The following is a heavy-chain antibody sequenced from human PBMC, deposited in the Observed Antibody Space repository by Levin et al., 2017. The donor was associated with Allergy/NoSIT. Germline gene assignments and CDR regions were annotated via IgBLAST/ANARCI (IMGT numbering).Heavy chain of an antibody. Sequence: GASVKVSCKASGYTFSDYGISWVRQAPGQGLEWTGWISAYNGNTNYAQNIQGRVTMTTDTSTSTAYMELRSLRSDDTAVYYCARDRALDILTGYYTAYDAFDIWGQGTMVTVSS. V-gene: IGHV1-18*01. J-gene: IGHJ3*02. CDR1: GYTFSDYG. D-gene: IGHD3-9*01. CDR3: ARDRALDILTGYYTAYDAFDI. CDR2: ISAYNGNT.